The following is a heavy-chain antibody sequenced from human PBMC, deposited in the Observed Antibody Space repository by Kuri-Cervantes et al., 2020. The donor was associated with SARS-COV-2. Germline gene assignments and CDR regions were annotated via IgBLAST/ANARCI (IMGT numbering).Heavy chain of an antibody. CDR2: IYYSGST. V-gene: IGHV4-59*08. D-gene: IGHD6-13*01. J-gene: IGHJ6*01. Sequence: GSLRLSCTVSGGSISSYYWSWIRQPPGKGLEWIGYIYYSGSTNYNPSLKSRVTISVDTSKNQFSLKLSSVTAADTAVYYCARQDSSWTNYYYYYGMDVWGQGTTVTGYS. CDR3: ARQDSSWTNYYYYYGMDV. CDR1: GGSISSYY.